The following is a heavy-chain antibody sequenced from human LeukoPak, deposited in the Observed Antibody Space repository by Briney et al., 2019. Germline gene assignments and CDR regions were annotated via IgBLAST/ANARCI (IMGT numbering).Heavy chain of an antibody. Sequence: ASVKVSCKASGYTFSTYGVSWVRQAPGQGLEWMGWISAYNSNTRYVEKFQGRVTMTIDTSTNTADMELRSLRSDDTAVYYCATTRGSHVLTPYFDYWGQGTLVTVSS. CDR1: GYTFSTYG. CDR2: ISAYNSNT. CDR3: ATTRGSHVLTPYFDY. D-gene: IGHD3-16*01. J-gene: IGHJ4*02. V-gene: IGHV1-18*01.